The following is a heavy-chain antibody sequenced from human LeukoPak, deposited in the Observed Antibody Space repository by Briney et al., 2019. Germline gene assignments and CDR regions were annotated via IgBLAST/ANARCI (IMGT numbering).Heavy chain of an antibody. CDR2: INHSGST. CDR3: ARGRFAYDYVWGSYRPNWFDP. Sequence: PSETLSLTCAVYGGSFSGYYWSWIRQPPGKGLEWIGEINHSGSTNYNPSLKSRVTISVDTSKNQFSLKLSSVTAADTAVYYCARGRFAYDYVWGSYRPNWFDPWGQGTLVTVSS. D-gene: IGHD3-16*02. CDR1: GGSFSGYY. V-gene: IGHV4-34*01. J-gene: IGHJ5*02.